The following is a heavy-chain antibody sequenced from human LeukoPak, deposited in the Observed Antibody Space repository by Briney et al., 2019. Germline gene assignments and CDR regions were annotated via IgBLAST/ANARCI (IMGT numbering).Heavy chain of an antibody. CDR2: IYYSGST. J-gene: IGHJ3*02. CDR1: GGSTSSYY. CDR3: ARDRVVVAATYQTRDAFDI. Sequence: SESLSLTCTVSGGSTSSYYWGWIRQPPGKGLEWIGSIYYSGSTYYNPSLKSRVTISVDTSKNQFSLKLSSVTAADTAVYYCARDRVVVAATYQTRDAFDIWGQGTMVTVSS. V-gene: IGHV4-39*07. D-gene: IGHD2-15*01.